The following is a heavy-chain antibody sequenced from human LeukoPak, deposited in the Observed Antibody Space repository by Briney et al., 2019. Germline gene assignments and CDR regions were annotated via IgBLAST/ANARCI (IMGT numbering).Heavy chain of an antibody. CDR2: IYYSGST. CDR3: ARRGWLQVI. D-gene: IGHD5-18*01. J-gene: IGHJ4*02. V-gene: IGHV4-39*01. Sequence: PSETPPLTCTVSGGSISSSSYYWGWIRQPPGKGLEWIGSIYYSGSTYYNPSLKSRVTISVDTSKNQFSLKLSSVTAADTAVYYCARRGWLQVIWGQGTLVTVSS. CDR1: GGSISSSSYY.